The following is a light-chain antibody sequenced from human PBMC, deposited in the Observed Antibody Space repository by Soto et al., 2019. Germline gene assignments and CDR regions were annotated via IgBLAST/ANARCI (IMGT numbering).Light chain of an antibody. J-gene: IGKJ4*01. V-gene: IGKV3-11*01. CDR1: QSIRSY. CDR3: QQRSMWPPLT. Sequence: EVVLTQSPATLSLSPGERATLSCRASQSIRSYLAWYQQKPGQAPRLLIYDASNRATGIPARFSGSGSGTDFTLTISSLEPEDFAVYSCQQRSMWPPLTFGGGTKVELK. CDR2: DAS.